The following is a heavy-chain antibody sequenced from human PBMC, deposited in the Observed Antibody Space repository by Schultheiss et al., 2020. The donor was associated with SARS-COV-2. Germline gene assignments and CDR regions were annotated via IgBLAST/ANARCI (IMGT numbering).Heavy chain of an antibody. D-gene: IGHD3-22*01. Sequence: SETLSLTCTVTGGSISSYYWSWIRQPPGKGLEWIGYIYYSGSTNYNPSLKSRVTISVDTSKNQFSLKLSSVTAADTAVYYCARATYYYDSSGYYNWFDPWCRGTLVTVAS. CDR1: GGSISSYY. CDR3: ARATYYYDSSGYYNWFDP. V-gene: IGHV4-59*01. J-gene: IGHJ5*02. CDR2: IYYSGST.